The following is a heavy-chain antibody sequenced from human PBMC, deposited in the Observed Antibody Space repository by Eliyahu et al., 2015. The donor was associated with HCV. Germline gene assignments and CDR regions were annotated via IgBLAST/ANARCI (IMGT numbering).Heavy chain of an antibody. V-gene: IGHV1-18*01. J-gene: IGHJ4*02. D-gene: IGHD2-21*02. Sequence: QVQLVQSGAEVKKPGASVKVSCKASGYXXTSXGISWVRQAPGQGLEWXGWISAYNGNTNXAQKLQGRVTMTTDTSTSTAYMELRSLRSDDTAVYYCARAGLGGVTSREDNFDYWGQGTLVTVSS. CDR3: ARAGLGGVTSREDNFDY. CDR2: ISAYNGNT. CDR1: GYXXTSXG.